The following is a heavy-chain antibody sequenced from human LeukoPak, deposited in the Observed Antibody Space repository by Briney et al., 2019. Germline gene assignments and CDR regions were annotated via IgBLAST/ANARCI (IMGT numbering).Heavy chain of an antibody. J-gene: IGHJ4*02. CDR3: ARGGTILGLA. V-gene: IGHV4-59*01. Sequence: SETLSLTCTVSGGSISSYYWSRIRQPPGKGLEWIGYIYYSGTTNYNPSLKSRVTISVDTSKNQFSLKLSSVTAADTAVYYCARGGTILGLAWGQGTLVTVSS. CDR1: GGSISSYY. CDR2: IYYSGTT. D-gene: IGHD3/OR15-3a*01.